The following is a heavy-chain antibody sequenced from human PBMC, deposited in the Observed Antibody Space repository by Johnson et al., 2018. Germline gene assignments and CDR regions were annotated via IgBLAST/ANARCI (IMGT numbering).Heavy chain of an antibody. CDR1: GFTFSSYW. J-gene: IGHJ3*02. Sequence: VQLQESGGGLVQPGGSLRLSCAASGFTFSSYWMHWVRQAPGKGLVWVSRINSDGSSTSYADSVKGRFTISRDNAKNTRYLEMNSLGAEDTAVYYCARDCGGDCYSADAFDIWGQGTMVTVSS. CDR3: ARDCGGDCYSADAFDI. V-gene: IGHV3-74*01. D-gene: IGHD2-21*02. CDR2: INSDGSST.